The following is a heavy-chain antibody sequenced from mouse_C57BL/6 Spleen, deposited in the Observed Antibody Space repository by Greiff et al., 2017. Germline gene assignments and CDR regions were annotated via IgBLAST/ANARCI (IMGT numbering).Heavy chain of an antibody. CDR3: AKPLYYSNYHWYFDV. Sequence: QVQLQQSGPGLVQPSQSLSITCTVSGFSLTSYGVHWVRQSPGKGLEWLGVIWRGGSTDYNAAFMSRLSITKDNSKSQVFFKMNSLQADDTAIYYCAKPLYYSNYHWYFDVWGTGTTVTVSS. D-gene: IGHD2-5*01. CDR2: IWRGGST. V-gene: IGHV2-5*01. J-gene: IGHJ1*03. CDR1: GFSLTSYG.